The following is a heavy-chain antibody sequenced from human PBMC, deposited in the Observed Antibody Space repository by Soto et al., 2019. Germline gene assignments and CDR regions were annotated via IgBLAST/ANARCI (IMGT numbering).Heavy chain of an antibody. V-gene: IGHV4-31*03. J-gene: IGHJ5*02. CDR3: ARMSATGTRWFDP. D-gene: IGHD6-13*01. Sequence: QVQLQESGPGLVKPSQTLSLTCTVSGGSFSSGAYHWSWVRQHPGQGLEWIASISYRGITYSNPSLNRRLSMSVNTSKNQFSLNLTSVTAEDTAVYHCARMSATGTRWFDPWGQGTLVTVSS. CDR1: GGSFSSGAYH. CDR2: ISYRGIT.